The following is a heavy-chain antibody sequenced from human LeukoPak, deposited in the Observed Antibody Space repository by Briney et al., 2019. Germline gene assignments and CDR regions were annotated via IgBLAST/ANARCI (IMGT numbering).Heavy chain of an antibody. V-gene: IGHV3-7*05. CDR3: ARMPPNYYYYGMDV. J-gene: IGHJ6*02. CDR2: IQQDGSDR. CDR1: DFTFSTYL. D-gene: IGHD2-2*01. Sequence: GGSLRLSCAASDFTFSTYLMSWVRQAPGQGLEWVANIQQDGSDRFYMDSVRGRFTISRDNAKKSLYLQMNSLRVEDTAVYFCARMPPNYYYYGMDVWGRGTTVTVSS.